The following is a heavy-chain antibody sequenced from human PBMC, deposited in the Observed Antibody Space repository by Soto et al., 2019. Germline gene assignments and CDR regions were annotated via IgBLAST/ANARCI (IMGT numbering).Heavy chain of an antibody. CDR2: IKQDGSEK. CDR3: ARDSRWPLPVVYYYYYMDV. J-gene: IGHJ6*03. D-gene: IGHD6-13*01. V-gene: IGHV3-7*01. Sequence: GGSLRLSCAASGFTFSSYWMSWVRQAPGKGLEWVANIKQDGSEKYYVDSVKGRFTISRDNAKNSLYLQMNSLRAEDTAVYYCARDSRWPLPVVYYYYYMDVWGKGTTVTVSS. CDR1: GFTFSSYW.